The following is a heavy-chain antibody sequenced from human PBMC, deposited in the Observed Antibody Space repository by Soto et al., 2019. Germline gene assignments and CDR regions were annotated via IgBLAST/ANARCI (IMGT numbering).Heavy chain of an antibody. CDR1: GFTFSSYA. V-gene: IGHV3-30-3*01. CDR2: ISYDGSNK. D-gene: IGHD5-18*01. Sequence: QVQLVESGGGVVQPGRSLRLSCAASGFTFSSYAMHWVRQAPGKGLEWVAVISYDGSNKYYADSVKGRFTISRDNSKNTLYLQMNSLRAEDTAVYYCARGGYSYGFLYNYFDYWGQGTLVTVSS. J-gene: IGHJ4*02. CDR3: ARGGYSYGFLYNYFDY.